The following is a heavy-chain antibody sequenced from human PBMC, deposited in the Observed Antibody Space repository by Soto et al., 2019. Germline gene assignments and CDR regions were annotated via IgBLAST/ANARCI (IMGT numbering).Heavy chain of an antibody. CDR1: GGSISRSSYS. CDR3: ATRQGGSYDWFDP. J-gene: IGHJ5*02. V-gene: IGHV4-39*01. D-gene: IGHD2-15*01. Sequence: SETLSLTCTVSGGSISRSSYSWAWIRQPPGKGLEWIGTLYYSGNTYYNPSLKSRVTISVDTSKNQFSLKLSSVTAADTAVYYCATRQGGSYDWFDPWGQGTLVTVSS. CDR2: LYYSGNT.